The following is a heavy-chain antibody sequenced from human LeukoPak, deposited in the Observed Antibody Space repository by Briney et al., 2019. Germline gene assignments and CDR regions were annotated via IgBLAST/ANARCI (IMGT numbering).Heavy chain of an antibody. CDR1: GGSISSSSYY. CDR2: IYYTGST. J-gene: IGHJ4*02. CDR3: ARNLIPEQLVVNF. D-gene: IGHD6-13*01. V-gene: IGHV4-39*07. Sequence: SETLSLTRTVSGGSISSSSYYWGWIRQPPGKGLEWIGSIYYTGSTNYNPSLKGRVTMSVDTSKNQFSLNLQSVTPEDTAVYYCARNLIPEQLVVNFWGQGTLVTVSS.